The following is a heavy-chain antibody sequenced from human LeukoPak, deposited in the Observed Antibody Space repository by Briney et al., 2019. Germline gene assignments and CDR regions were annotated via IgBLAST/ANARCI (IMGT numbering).Heavy chain of an antibody. CDR2: IYYSGST. J-gene: IGHJ3*02. D-gene: IGHD3-16*01. Sequence: SETLSLTCAVSGGSISSYYWSWIRQPPGKGLEWIGYIYYSGSTNYNPSLKSRVTISVDTSKNQFSLKLSSVTAADTAVYYCARVWGDAFDIWGQGTMVTVSS. CDR3: ARVWGDAFDI. CDR1: GGSISSYY. V-gene: IGHV4-59*01.